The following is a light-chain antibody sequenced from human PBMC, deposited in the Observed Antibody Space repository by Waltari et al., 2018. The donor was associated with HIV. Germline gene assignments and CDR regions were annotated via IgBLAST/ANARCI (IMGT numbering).Light chain of an antibody. J-gene: IGKJ2*01. V-gene: IGKV3-20*01. CDR3: HQYGGSPRT. Sequence: EIVLMQSPGTLSLSPGEGATLSCRASQSLSSSYLAWYQQKPGQAPRLLIYGASRRATGIPDRFSGSGSGTDFTLTISRLEPEDSAVYFCHQYGGSPRTFGQGTKLEI. CDR1: QSLSSSY. CDR2: GAS.